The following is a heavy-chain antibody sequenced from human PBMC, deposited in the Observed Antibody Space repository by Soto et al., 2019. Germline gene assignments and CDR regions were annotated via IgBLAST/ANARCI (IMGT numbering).Heavy chain of an antibody. CDR3: ASRTKVEMATLGHY. D-gene: IGHD5-12*01. V-gene: IGHV3-74*01. Sequence: GSLRLSCAASGFTFSSYWMHWVRQAPGKGLVWVSRINSDGSSTSYADSVKGRFTISRDNAKNTLYLQVNSLRAEDTAVYYCASRTKVEMATLGHYWGQGTLVTVSS. CDR1: GFTFSSYW. CDR2: INSDGSST. J-gene: IGHJ4*02.